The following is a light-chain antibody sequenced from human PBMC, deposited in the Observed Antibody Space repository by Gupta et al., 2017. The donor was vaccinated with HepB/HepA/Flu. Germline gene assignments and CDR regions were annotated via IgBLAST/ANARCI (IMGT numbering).Light chain of an antibody. Sequence: QSVLTQPPSASGTPGQRVTTSCSGSSSNSGSNTVNWYQQLPGTAPKLLISSNNQRPSGVPDRFSGSKSGTSASLAISGLQSEDEADYYCAAWDDSLNGVVFGGGTKLTVL. CDR3: AAWDDSLNGVV. J-gene: IGLJ2*01. V-gene: IGLV1-44*01. CDR2: SNN. CDR1: SSNSGSNT.